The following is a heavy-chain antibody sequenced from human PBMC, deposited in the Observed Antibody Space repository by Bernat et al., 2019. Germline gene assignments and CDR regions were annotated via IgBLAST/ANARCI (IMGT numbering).Heavy chain of an antibody. CDR2: ISYDGSNK. V-gene: IGHV3-30*18. CDR1: GFTFSSYG. Sequence: QAQLVESGGGVVQPGRSLRLSCAASGFTFSSYGMHWVRQAPGKGLEWVAVISYDGSNKYYADSVKGRFTISRDNSKNTLYLQMNSLRAEDTAVYYCAKDLGVLTTGTTTDPWGQGTLVTVSS. J-gene: IGHJ5*02. CDR3: AKDLGVLTTGTTTDP. D-gene: IGHD1-1*01.